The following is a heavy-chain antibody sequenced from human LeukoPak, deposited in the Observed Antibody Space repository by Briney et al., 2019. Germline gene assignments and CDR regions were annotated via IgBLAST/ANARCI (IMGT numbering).Heavy chain of an antibody. Sequence: SETLSLTCAVYGDPFRGFFWSWLRQAPGKGLEWIGEISHSGSSNYNPSLKSRITISVDTSKSQFSLRLNSVTAAVTAVYYCARGIFYGGRNQYIWFDLWGQGTLVTVSS. CDR2: ISHSGSS. CDR3: ARGIFYGGRNQYIWFDL. CDR1: GDPFRGFF. V-gene: IGHV4-34*01. D-gene: IGHD4-23*01. J-gene: IGHJ5*02.